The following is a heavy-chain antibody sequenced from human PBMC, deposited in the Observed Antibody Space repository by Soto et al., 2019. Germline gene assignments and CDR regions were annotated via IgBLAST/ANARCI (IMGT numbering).Heavy chain of an antibody. CDR2: IPYDGSNK. Sequence: QVQLVESGGGVVQPGRSLRLSCAASGFTFSSYGMHWVRQAPGKGLEWVAVIPYDGSNKYYADSVKGRFTISRDNSKNTLYLQMNSLRAEDTAVYYCAKGGVTTVVTYWYFDLWGRGTLVTVSS. CDR3: AKGGVTTVVTYWYFDL. V-gene: IGHV3-30*18. CDR1: GFTFSSYG. J-gene: IGHJ2*01. D-gene: IGHD4-17*01.